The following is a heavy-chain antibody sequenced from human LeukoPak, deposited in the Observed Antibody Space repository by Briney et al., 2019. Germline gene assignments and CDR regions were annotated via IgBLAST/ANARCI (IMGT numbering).Heavy chain of an antibody. CDR2: IYDSRST. Sequence: GSLRLSCAASGFTFSSYAMTWIRQPPGKGLEWIGSIYDSRSTYYNPSLKSRVTISVDTSKNQFSLKLNSVTAADTAVYYCARHYGPWGQGTLVTVSS. CDR3: ARHYGP. CDR1: GFTFSSYA. D-gene: IGHD3-10*01. V-gene: IGHV4-39*01. J-gene: IGHJ5*02.